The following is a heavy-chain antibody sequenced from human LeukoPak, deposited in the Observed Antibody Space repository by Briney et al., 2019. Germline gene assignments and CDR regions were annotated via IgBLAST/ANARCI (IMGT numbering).Heavy chain of an antibody. CDR3: ARRLPSFDWINYFDY. V-gene: IGHV4-34*01. Sequence: PSETLSLTCAVYGVSFSGYYWSWIRQPPGKGLEWIGEINHSGSTNYNPSLKSRVTISVDTSKNQFSLKLSSVTAADTAVYYCARRLPSFDWINYFDYWGQGTLVTVSS. J-gene: IGHJ4*02. CDR1: GVSFSGYY. CDR2: INHSGST. D-gene: IGHD3-9*01.